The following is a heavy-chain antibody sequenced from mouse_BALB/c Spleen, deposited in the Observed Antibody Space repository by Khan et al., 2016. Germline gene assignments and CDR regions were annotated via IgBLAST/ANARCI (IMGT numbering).Heavy chain of an antibody. V-gene: IGHV2-6-7*01. CDR3: ARNRDGYADAMDY. Sequence: QVQLKQSGPGLVAPSQSLSITCTVSGFSLTGYGVNWVRQPPGKGLEWLGMIWGDGSTDSNSALKSRLSISKDNSKSQVFLKMNSLQTDDTASYDWARNRDGYADAMDYWGQGTSVTVSA. D-gene: IGHD2-2*01. CDR1: GFSLTGYG. J-gene: IGHJ4*01. CDR2: IWGDGST.